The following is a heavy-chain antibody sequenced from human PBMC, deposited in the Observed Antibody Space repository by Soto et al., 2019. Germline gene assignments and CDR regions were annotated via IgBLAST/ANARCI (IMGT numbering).Heavy chain of an antibody. CDR1: GFTFSSYG. V-gene: IGHV3-33*01. D-gene: IGHD3-22*01. Sequence: GGSLRLSCAASGFTFSSYGMHWVRQSPGKGLEWVAVIWYDGSNKYYADSVKGRFTISRDNSKNTLYLQMNSLRAEDTAVYYCARAPYYYDSSGYPRAPFYWGQGTLVTVSS. CDR2: IWYDGSNK. CDR3: ARAPYYYDSSGYPRAPFY. J-gene: IGHJ4*02.